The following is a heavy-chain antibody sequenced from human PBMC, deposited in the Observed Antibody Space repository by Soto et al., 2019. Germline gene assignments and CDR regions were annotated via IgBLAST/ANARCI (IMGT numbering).Heavy chain of an antibody. CDR1: AFSFSNYW. V-gene: IGHV3-7*01. CDR3: ARDDGLRTVDY. J-gene: IGHJ4*02. CDR2: INPDGRDK. Sequence: GSLRLSCVASAFSFSNYWMAWVRQAPGKGLEWVTKINPDGRDKYYVDSVKGRFTISRDNAKNSLYLQMSSLRVEDTALFYCARDDGLRTVDYWGQGTLVTVSS.